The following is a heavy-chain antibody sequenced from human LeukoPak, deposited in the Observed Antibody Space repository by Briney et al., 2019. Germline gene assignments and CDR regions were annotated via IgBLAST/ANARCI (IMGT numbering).Heavy chain of an antibody. D-gene: IGHD1-26*01. CDR2: INSDESST. V-gene: IGHV3-74*01. Sequence: GGSLRLSCAASGFPFSSYCMHWVRQAPGKGLVWVSRINSDESSTTYADSVKGRFTIFRDNAKNTLYLQMSSLRAEDTAVYYCATGPIVRAAEDWGQGTLVIVSS. CDR3: ATGPIVRAAED. CDR1: GFPFSSYC. J-gene: IGHJ4*02.